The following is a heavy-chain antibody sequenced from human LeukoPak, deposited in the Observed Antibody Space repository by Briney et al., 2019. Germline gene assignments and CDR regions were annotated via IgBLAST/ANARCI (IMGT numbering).Heavy chain of an antibody. CDR2: IYYSGST. J-gene: IGHJ4*02. D-gene: IGHD2-15*01. V-gene: IGHV4-59*08. CDR3: ARRRVVVVAATLESSGFDY. Sequence: SETLSLTCTVSGGSISSYYWSWIRQPPGKGLEWIGYIYYSGSTNYNPSLMSRVTISVDTSKNQFSLKLSSVTAADTAVYYCARRRVVVVAATLESSGFDYWGQGTLVTVSS. CDR1: GGSISSYY.